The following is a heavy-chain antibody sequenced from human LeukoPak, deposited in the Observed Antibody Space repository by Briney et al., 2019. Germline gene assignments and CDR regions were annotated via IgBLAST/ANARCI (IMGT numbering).Heavy chain of an antibody. V-gene: IGHV3-33*08. CDR3: GRGNKSFDR. J-gene: IGHJ1*01. D-gene: IGHD1/OR15-1a*01. Sequence: PGRSLRLSCAASGFTFSSYAMHWVRQAPGEGLEWVAVIWKDGSKAFYGDAVRGRFTLARDNSKSTVFLEMNSLRAGDTAVYYCGRGNKSFDRWGQGTLVIVS. CDR1: GFTFSSYA. CDR2: IWKDGSKA.